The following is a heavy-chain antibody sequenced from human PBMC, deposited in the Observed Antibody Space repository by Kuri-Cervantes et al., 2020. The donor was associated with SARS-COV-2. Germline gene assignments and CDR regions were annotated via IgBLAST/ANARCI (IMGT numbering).Heavy chain of an antibody. J-gene: IGHJ3*02. CDR3: AKVKLERFLDAFDI. CDR2: IRSKAYGGTT. D-gene: IGHD1-1*01. Sequence: GGSLRLSCAASGFTVSSNYMSWVRQAPGKGLEWVGFIRSKAYGGTTEYAASVKGRLTISRDDSNSIAYLQMNSLRAEDTAVYYCAKVKLERFLDAFDIWGQGTMVTVSS. V-gene: IGHV3-71*01. CDR1: GFTVSSNY.